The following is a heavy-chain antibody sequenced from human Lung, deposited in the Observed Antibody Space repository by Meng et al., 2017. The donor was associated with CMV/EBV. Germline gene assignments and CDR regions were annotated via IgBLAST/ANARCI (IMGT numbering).Heavy chain of an antibody. CDR2: ISWNSGRI. CDR1: GFTFDDYA. D-gene: IGHD6-13*01. Sequence: SXKISCAASGFTFDDYAMHWVRQAPGKGLEWVSGISWNSGRIGYADSVKGRFTISRDNAKKSLYLQMNSLRAEGTGLYYCSKEIQSSSFPLRSPDSYYYYYGMDVWXPGTXVTVSS. V-gene: IGHV3-9*01. CDR3: SKEIQSSSFPLRSPDSYYYYYGMDV. J-gene: IGHJ6*02.